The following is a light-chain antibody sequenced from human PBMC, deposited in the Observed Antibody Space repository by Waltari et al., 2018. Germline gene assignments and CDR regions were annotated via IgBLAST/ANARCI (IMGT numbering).Light chain of an antibody. J-gene: IGLJ2*01. CDR1: NLGSKS. CDR2: YDS. V-gene: IGLV3-21*04. CDR3: QVWDSSSDHVV. Sequence: SYVLTQPPSVSVAPGKTARITCGGNNLGSKSVPWYQKKPGQAPVLVIYYDSDRPSGIPERFSGSNSGNTATLTISRVEAGDEADYYCQVWDSSSDHVVFGGGTKLTVL.